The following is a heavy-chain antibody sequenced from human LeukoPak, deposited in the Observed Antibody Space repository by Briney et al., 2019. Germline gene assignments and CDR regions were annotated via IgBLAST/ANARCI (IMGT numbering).Heavy chain of an antibody. J-gene: IGHJ3*02. Sequence: SESLSLTCTVSGGSISSSSYYWGWIRQPPGKGLEWIGSIYYSGSTYYNPSLKSRVTISVDTSKNQFSLKLSSVTAADTAVYYCARPRGEDFWTVMGAFDIWGQGTMVTASS. V-gene: IGHV4-39*01. D-gene: IGHD3/OR15-3a*01. CDR2: IYYSGST. CDR1: GGSISSSSYY. CDR3: ARPRGEDFWTVMGAFDI.